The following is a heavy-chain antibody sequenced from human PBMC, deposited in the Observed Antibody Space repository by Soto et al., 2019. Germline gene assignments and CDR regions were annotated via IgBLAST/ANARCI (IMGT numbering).Heavy chain of an antibody. CDR2: IYYSGST. J-gene: IGHJ4*02. CDR3: ARSAHDLDFDY. CDR1: GGSISSYY. D-gene: IGHD1-1*01. V-gene: IGHV4-59*01. Sequence: QVQLQESGPGLVKPSETLSLTCTVSGGSISSYYWSWIRQPPGKGLEWIGYIYYSGSTDYNPSLKSRVSMSVDPSKNQFSLKLSSVTAADTAVYYCARSAHDLDFDYWGQGTLVTVSS.